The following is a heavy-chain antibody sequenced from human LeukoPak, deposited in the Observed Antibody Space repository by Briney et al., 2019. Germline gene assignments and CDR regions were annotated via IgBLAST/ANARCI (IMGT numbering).Heavy chain of an antibody. J-gene: IGHJ3*02. CDR1: GFTFSSYW. V-gene: IGHV3-13*01. Sequence: GGSLRLSCAASGFTFSSYWMNWVRQATGKGLEWVSAIGTAGDTYYPGSVKGRFTISRENAKNSLYLQMNSLRAEDTAVYYCARAIWLWDAFDIWGQGTMVTVSS. CDR2: IGTAGDT. D-gene: IGHD6-19*01. CDR3: ARAIWLWDAFDI.